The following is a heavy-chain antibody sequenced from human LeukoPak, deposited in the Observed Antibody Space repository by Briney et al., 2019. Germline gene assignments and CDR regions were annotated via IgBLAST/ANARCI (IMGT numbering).Heavy chain of an antibody. D-gene: IGHD3-10*01. V-gene: IGHV4-61*02. Sequence: PSETLSLTCTVSGGSISSGTYYWNWIRQPAGKGLEWIGRIYTSGNTIYNPSLKSRLTISVDTSKNQVSLKLSSVTAADTAVYYCARGLWFGDENPPYFDYWGQGTLVTVSS. CDR2: IYTSGNT. CDR1: GGSISSGTYY. CDR3: ARGLWFGDENPPYFDY. J-gene: IGHJ4*02.